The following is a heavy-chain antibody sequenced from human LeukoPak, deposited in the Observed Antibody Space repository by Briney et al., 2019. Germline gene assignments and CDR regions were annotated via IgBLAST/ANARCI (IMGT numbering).Heavy chain of an antibody. Sequence: SETLSLTCTVSGGSISSYYWSWIRQPPGKGLEWIGCIYYSGSTKYNPSLKSRVTISVDTSKNQFSLKLSSVTAADTAVYYCARAPSNSGYNWFDPWGQGTLVTVSS. CDR2: IYYSGST. D-gene: IGHD2-2*03. CDR1: GGSISSYY. CDR3: ARAPSNSGYNWFDP. V-gene: IGHV4-59*01. J-gene: IGHJ5*02.